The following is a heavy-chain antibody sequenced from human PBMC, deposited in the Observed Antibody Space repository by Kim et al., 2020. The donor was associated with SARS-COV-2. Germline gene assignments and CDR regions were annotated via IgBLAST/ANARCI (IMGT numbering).Heavy chain of an antibody. V-gene: IGHV1-18*01. CDR3: ARDLDYYGSGIVKDEYYYGMDV. Sequence: ASVKVSCKASGYTFTSYRISWVRQAPGQGLEWMGWLSAHNGNTNYAQKLQGRVTMTTDTSTSTAYMERRSLRSDDTAVYYCARDLDYYGSGIVKDEYYYGMDVWGQGTTVTVSS. CDR2: LSAHNGNT. D-gene: IGHD3-10*01. CDR1: GYTFTSYR. J-gene: IGHJ6*02.